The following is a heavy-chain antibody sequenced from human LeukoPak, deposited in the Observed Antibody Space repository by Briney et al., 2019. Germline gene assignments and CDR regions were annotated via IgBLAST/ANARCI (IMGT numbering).Heavy chain of an antibody. V-gene: IGHV3-11*01. Sequence: GGSLRLSCAASGFTFSDYYMSWIRQAPGKGLEWVSYISSSGSTIYYADSVKGRFTISRDNAKNSLYLQMNSLRAEDTAVYYCARVGSRFGELLSVQEHWGQGTLVTVSS. CDR1: GFTFSDYY. D-gene: IGHD3-10*01. CDR3: ARVGSRFGELLSVQEH. J-gene: IGHJ1*01. CDR2: ISSSGSTI.